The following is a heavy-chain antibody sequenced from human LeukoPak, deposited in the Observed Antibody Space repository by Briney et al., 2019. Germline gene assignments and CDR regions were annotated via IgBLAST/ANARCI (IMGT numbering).Heavy chain of an antibody. V-gene: IGHV1-2*02. J-gene: IGHJ4*02. D-gene: IGHD1-26*01. CDR1: GYTFTDYY. Sequence: ASVKVSCKASGYTFTDYYMYWVRQAPGQGLEWMGWINPNSGGTNYAQKFQGRVTMTRGTSISTAYMELSRLRSDDTAVYYCAREGPIVGATHLVDYWGQGTLVTVSS. CDR3: AREGPIVGATHLVDY. CDR2: INPNSGGT.